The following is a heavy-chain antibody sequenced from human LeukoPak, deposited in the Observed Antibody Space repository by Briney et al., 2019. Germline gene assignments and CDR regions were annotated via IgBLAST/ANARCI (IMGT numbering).Heavy chain of an antibody. CDR1: GFTFSSYW. D-gene: IGHD4-17*01. V-gene: IGHV3-74*01. CDR3: ASEPDYGDYTLDY. CDR2: INSDGSST. J-gene: IGHJ4*02. Sequence: GGSLRLSCAASGFTFSSYWMHWVRQAPGKGLVWVSRINSDGSSTSYADSVKGRFTISRDNAKNTLYLQMNSLRAEDTAVYYCASEPDYGDYTLDYWGQGTLVTVSS.